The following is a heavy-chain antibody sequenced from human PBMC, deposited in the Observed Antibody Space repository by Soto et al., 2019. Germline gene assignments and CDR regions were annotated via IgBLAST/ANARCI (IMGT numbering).Heavy chain of an antibody. D-gene: IGHD3-22*01. CDR2: IYYSGST. CDR3: ARPPTDYYDSSGPRSAFDI. J-gene: IGHJ3*02. V-gene: IGHV4-39*01. Sequence: SETLSLTCTVSGCSISSSGYYWGWIRQPPGKGLEWIGSIYYSGSTYYNPSLKSRVTISVDTSKNQFSLKLSSVTAADTAVYYCARPPTDYYDSSGPRSAFDIWGQGTMVTVSS. CDR1: GCSISSSGYY.